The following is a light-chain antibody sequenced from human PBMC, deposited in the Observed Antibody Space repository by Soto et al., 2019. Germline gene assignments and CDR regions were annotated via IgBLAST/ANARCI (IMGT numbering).Light chain of an antibody. CDR3: QQANSFPLT. J-gene: IGKJ4*01. V-gene: IGKV1D-12*01. CDR1: QDINSW. Sequence: DIQVTQSPSSESASVGDRVTITCRASQDINSWLAWYQQKPGKAPKLLIYTTSNLQSGVPSRFSGSGSGTDFTLTISSLQPEDFATYYCQQANSFPLTFGGGTKVEIK. CDR2: TTS.